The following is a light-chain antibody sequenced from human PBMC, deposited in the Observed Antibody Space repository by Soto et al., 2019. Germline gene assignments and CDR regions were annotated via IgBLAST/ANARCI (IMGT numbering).Light chain of an antibody. CDR2: AAS. V-gene: IGKV1-27*01. Sequence: DIQMTQSPTSLSASVGDRVTITCRASQGIRNFVAWYQQKPGKAPKLLIYAASTLQSGVPSRFSGSGSGTDITLHINSLQHEDVATYSCQKYSSVPVFGPGTKVEIK. CDR3: QKYSSVPV. J-gene: IGKJ3*01. CDR1: QGIRNF.